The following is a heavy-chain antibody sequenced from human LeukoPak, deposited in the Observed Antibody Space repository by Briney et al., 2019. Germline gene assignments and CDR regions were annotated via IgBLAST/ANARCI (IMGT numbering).Heavy chain of an antibody. J-gene: IGHJ6*03. D-gene: IGHD2/OR15-2a*01. Sequence: PETLSLTCAVYGGSFSGYYWSWIRQPPGKGLEWIGEINHSGSTNYNPSLKSRVTISVDTSKNQFSLKLSSVTAADTAVYYCARCESFYYYMDVWGKGTTVTVSS. CDR1: GGSFSGYY. CDR3: ARCESFYYYMDV. V-gene: IGHV4-34*01. CDR2: INHSGST.